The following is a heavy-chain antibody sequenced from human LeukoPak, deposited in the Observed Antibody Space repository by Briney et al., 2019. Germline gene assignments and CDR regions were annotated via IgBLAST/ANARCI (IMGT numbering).Heavy chain of an antibody. CDR3: ARVFTMVRGVTISRGIDY. CDR1: GFTFSSYE. D-gene: IGHD3-10*01. CDR2: ISSSGSTI. J-gene: IGHJ4*02. Sequence: GGSLRLSCAASGFTFSSYEMNWVRQAPGKGLEWVSYISSSGSTIYYADSVKGRFTISRDNAKNSLYLQMNSLRDEDTAVYYCARVFTMVRGVTISRGIDYWGKGTLVTVSS. V-gene: IGHV3-48*03.